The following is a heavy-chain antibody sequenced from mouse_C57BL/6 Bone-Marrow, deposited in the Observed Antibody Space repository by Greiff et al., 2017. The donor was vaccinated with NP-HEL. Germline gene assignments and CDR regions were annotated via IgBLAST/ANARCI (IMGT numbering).Heavy chain of an antibody. V-gene: IGHV5-12*01. CDR2: ISNGGGST. D-gene: IGHD1-1*01. J-gene: IGHJ4*01. CDR1: GFTFSDYY. Sequence: EVKLVESGGGLVQPGGSLKLSCAASGFTFSDYYMYWVRQTPEKRLEWVAYISNGGGSTYYPDTVKGRFTISRDNAKNTLYRQMSRLKSEDTAMYYCARRGYGSNYAMDYWGQGTSVTVSS. CDR3: ARRGYGSNYAMDY.